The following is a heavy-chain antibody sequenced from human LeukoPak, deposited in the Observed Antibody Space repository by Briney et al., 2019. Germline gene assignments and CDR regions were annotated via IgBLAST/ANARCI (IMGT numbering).Heavy chain of an antibody. CDR2: IYYSGST. Sequence: SETLSLTCTVSGGSISSSSYYWGWIRQPPGKGLEWIGSIYYSGSTYYNPSLKSRVTISVDTSKNQFSLKLSSVTAADTAVYYCAGGGGWIIDSWGQGTLVTVSS. J-gene: IGHJ4*02. CDR1: GGSISSSSYY. V-gene: IGHV4-39*01. CDR3: AGGGGWIIDS. D-gene: IGHD6-19*01.